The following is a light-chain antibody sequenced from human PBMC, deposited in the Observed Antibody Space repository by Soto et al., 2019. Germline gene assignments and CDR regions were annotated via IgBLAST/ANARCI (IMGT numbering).Light chain of an antibody. V-gene: IGLV1-40*01. CDR3: QSYDSRLRRV. Sequence: QSVLTQPPSVSGAPGQRVTISCTGSSSNIGAGYDVHWYQQLPGTAPKLLIYGNSNRPSRVPDRFSGSKSGTSASLAITGLQAEDEADYYCQSYDSRLRRVFGGGTKLTVL. CDR2: GNS. CDR1: SSNIGAGYD. J-gene: IGLJ2*01.